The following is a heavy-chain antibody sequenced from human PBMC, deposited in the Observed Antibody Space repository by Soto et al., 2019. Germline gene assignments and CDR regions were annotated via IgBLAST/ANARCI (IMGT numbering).Heavy chain of an antibody. D-gene: IGHD6-13*01. Sequence: GFTFRSFTMNWVRQAPGKGLEWVSTISSNSAYIYYTDALRGRFTISRDNAKNSLHLQMNSLRAEDTAVYYCTRDASRDSSARGWFDPWGPGTLVTVSS. CDR1: GFTFRSFT. J-gene: IGHJ5*02. V-gene: IGHV3-21*01. CDR2: ISSNSAYI. CDR3: TRDASRDSSARGWFDP.